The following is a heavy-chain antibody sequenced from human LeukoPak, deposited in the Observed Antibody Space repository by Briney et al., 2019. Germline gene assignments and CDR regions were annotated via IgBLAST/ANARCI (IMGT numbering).Heavy chain of an antibody. CDR2: MNPNSGNT. CDR1: GYTFSSYD. V-gene: IGHV1-8*01. J-gene: IGHJ6*02. D-gene: IGHD5-12*01. CDR3: ASPTKQDTVADQYSGFIRHYYGMDV. Sequence: ASVKVSCKASGYTFSSYDINWVRQAPGQGLEWMGWMNPNSGNTGSAQKFQGRVTMTRNTSISTAYMELSSLRSEDTAVYYCASPTKQDTVADQYSGFIRHYYGMDVWGQGTTVTVSS.